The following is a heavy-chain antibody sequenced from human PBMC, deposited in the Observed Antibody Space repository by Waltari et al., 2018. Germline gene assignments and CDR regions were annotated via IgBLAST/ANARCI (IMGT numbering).Heavy chain of an antibody. CDR2: VHHSGKT. CDR3: AGDRAIGLFFDY. D-gene: IGHD2-2*01. V-gene: IGHV4-4*02. J-gene: IGHJ4*02. CDR1: VDSISGNYW. Sequence: QVQLQESGQGLVKPSGTLSLTCAVSVDSISGNYWWSWVRQSPEKGLEWIGQVHHSGKTHYNPSLQSRVTISVDKPKNQFSLNLNSVTGADTAVYYCAGDRAIGLFFDYWGRGTLVTVSS.